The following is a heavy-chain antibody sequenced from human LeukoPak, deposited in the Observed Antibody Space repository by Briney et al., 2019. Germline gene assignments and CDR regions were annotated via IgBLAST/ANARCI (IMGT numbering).Heavy chain of an antibody. J-gene: IGHJ4*02. V-gene: IGHV4-59*08. Sequence: SETLSLTCTVSGGSMSTYCWTWIRQSPGKGLEWIGNISDSGRTNYNPSLNSRVTISVDTSKNQFSLKLSSVTAADTAVYYCATTSYYYDSPDYWGQGTLVTVSS. D-gene: IGHD3-22*01. CDR3: ATTSYYYDSPDY. CDR2: ISDSGRT. CDR1: GGSMSTYC.